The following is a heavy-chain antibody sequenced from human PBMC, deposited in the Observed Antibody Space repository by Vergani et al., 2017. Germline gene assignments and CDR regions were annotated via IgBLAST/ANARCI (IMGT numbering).Heavy chain of an antibody. CDR3: ARRTTMVLGVLDISRYYFDY. CDR2: IYYSGST. J-gene: IGHJ4*02. V-gene: IGHV4-39*01. D-gene: IGHD3-10*01. Sequence: QLQLQESGPGLVKPSETLSLTCTVSGGSISSSSYYLGWIRQPPGKGLEWIGSIYYSGSTYYNPYLKRRVTVSVDTSKNQFSLKLISVTAADTAVYYCARRTTMVLGVLDISRYYFDYWGQGTLVTVSS. CDR1: GGSISSSSYY.